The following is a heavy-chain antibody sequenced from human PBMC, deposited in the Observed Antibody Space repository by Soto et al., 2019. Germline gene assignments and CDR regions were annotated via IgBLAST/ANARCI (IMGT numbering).Heavy chain of an antibody. D-gene: IGHD3-10*01. CDR2: IIPIFGTA. Sequence: SVKVSCKASGGTFSSYAISWVRQAPGQGLEWMGGIIPIFGTANYAQRFQGRVTITADESTSTAYMELSSLRSEDTAVYYCARPYYYGSEYDAFDIWGQGTMVTVSS. V-gene: IGHV1-69*13. CDR1: GGTFSSYA. CDR3: ARPYYYGSEYDAFDI. J-gene: IGHJ3*02.